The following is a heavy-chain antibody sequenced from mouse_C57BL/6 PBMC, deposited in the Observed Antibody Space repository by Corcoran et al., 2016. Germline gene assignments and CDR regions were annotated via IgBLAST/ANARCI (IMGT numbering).Heavy chain of an antibody. CDR1: GYTFTDYN. J-gene: IGHJ4*01. Sequence: EVQLQQSGPELVKPGASVKIPCKASGYTFTDYNMDWVKQSHGKSLEWIGDINPNNGGTIYNQKFKGKATLTVDKSSSTAYMELRSLTSEDTAVYYCARSDYDYDPYAMDYWGQGTSVTVSS. CDR2: INPNNGGT. D-gene: IGHD2-4*01. CDR3: ARSDYDYDPYAMDY. V-gene: IGHV1-18*01.